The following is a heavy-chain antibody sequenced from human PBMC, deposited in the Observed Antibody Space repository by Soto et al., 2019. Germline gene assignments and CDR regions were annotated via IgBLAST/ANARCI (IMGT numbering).Heavy chain of an antibody. Sequence: ASVKVSCKASGYTFTSYAMHWVRQAPGQRLEWMGRINAGNGNTKYSQKFQGRVTITRDTSASTAYMELSSLRSEDTAVYYCARDFSFGSGWYRPNPYGSDAFDIWGQGTMVTVSS. D-gene: IGHD6-19*01. V-gene: IGHV1-3*01. CDR2: INAGNGNT. CDR1: GYTFTSYA. CDR3: ARDFSFGSGWYRPNPYGSDAFDI. J-gene: IGHJ3*02.